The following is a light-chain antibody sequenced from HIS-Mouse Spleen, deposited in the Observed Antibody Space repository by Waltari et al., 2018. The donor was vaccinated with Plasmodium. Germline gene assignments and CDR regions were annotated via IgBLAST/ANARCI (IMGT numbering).Light chain of an antibody. V-gene: IGKV3-15*01. J-gene: IGKJ3*01. CDR1: QSVSSN. CDR3: QQYNSWSFT. Sequence: EIVMTQSPATLSVSPGERATLSCRASQSVSSNLAWYQRKPGQAPRLLIYGAYTRATGIPARFSGSGSGTEFTLTISSLQSEDFAVYYCQQYNSWSFTFGPGTKVDIK. CDR2: GAY.